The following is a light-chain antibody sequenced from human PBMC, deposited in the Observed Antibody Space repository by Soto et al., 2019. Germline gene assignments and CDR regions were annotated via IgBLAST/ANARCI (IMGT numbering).Light chain of an antibody. CDR3: QQRSNWPPYT. Sequence: EIVLTQSPATLSVSQGERATLSCRASGSVSNNLAWYQQKPGQAPRLLIYGASARATGIPARFSGSGSGTEFTLTISGLQSEDFAVYYCQQRSNWPPYTFGQGTKLEIK. J-gene: IGKJ2*01. CDR1: GSVSNN. CDR2: GAS. V-gene: IGKV3-15*01.